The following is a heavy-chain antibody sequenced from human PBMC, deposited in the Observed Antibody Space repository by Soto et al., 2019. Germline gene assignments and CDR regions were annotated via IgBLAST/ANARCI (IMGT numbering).Heavy chain of an antibody. CDR2: TRNKANSYTT. CDR1: GFTFSDHY. D-gene: IGHD2-8*01. Sequence: EVQLVESGGGLVQPGGSLRLSCAASGFTFSDHYMDWVRQAPGKGLEWVGRTRNKANSYTTEYAASVKGRFTISRDDSKNSLYLQMYSLKTEDTAVYYCARSPHSIGYCTNGVCGRYTYYFDYWGQGTLVTVSS. CDR3: ARSPHSIGYCTNGVCGRYTYYFDY. V-gene: IGHV3-72*01. J-gene: IGHJ4*02.